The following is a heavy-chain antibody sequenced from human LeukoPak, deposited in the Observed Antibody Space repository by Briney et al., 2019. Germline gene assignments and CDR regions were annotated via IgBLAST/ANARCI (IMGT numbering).Heavy chain of an antibody. CDR3: AKDPDYSNYGSFDP. Sequence: SGGSLRLSCAAAGFTFSSYSMNWVRQAPGKGLEWVAVIWYDGSNKYYADSVKGRFTISRDNSKNTLYLQMNSLRAEDTAVYYCAKDPDYSNYGSFDPWGQGTLVTVSS. J-gene: IGHJ5*02. V-gene: IGHV3-33*06. D-gene: IGHD4-11*01. CDR1: GFTFSSYS. CDR2: IWYDGSNK.